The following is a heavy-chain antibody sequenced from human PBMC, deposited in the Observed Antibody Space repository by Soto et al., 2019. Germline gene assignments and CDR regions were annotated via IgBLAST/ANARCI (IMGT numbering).Heavy chain of an antibody. CDR3: ATWVDYGDFEGFDF. CDR1: GYSFTDYK. D-gene: IGHD4-17*01. Sequence: ASVQVSCQTSGYSFTDYKLDWVRQAPGQGLEWMGWVDPNGGGSNSAQKFQGSVTMTWDTSITTAYLDLTRLTTNDTATYFCATWVDYGDFEGFDFWGQVTLVTVSS. CDR2: VDPNGGGS. V-gene: IGHV1-2*04. J-gene: IGHJ4*02.